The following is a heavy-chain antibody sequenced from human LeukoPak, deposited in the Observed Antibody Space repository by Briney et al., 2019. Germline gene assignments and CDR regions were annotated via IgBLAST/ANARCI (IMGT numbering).Heavy chain of an antibody. D-gene: IGHD2-15*01. CDR3: TRLRGERASGDY. CDR2: VRSKTNNYAT. Sequence: GGSLRLSCTASGFTFSGSAMHWARQASGKGLEWVGRVRSKTNNYATEYAVSVKGRFTISRDDSKNTVYLQMSSLKTEDTAVYYCTRLRGERASGDYWGQGTLVTVSS. CDR1: GFTFSGSA. J-gene: IGHJ4*02. V-gene: IGHV3-73*01.